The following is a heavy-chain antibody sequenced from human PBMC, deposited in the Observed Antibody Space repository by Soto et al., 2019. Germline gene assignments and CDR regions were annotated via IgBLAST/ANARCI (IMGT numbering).Heavy chain of an antibody. Sequence: QVQLVESGGGVVQPGRSLRLSCAASGFTFSSYGMHWVRQAPGKGLEWVAVISYDGSNKYYADSVKGRFTISRDNSKNTLYLQMNSLRAEDTAVYYCAKIRRRGDYGDYWGQGTLVTVSS. CDR2: ISYDGSNK. D-gene: IGHD4-17*01. CDR3: AKIRRRGDYGDY. CDR1: GFTFSSYG. V-gene: IGHV3-30*18. J-gene: IGHJ4*02.